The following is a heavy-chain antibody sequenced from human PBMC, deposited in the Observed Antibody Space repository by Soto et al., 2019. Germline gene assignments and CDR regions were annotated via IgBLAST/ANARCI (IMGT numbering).Heavy chain of an antibody. CDR3: AKQRADYGSGADTFYFDS. V-gene: IGHV3-23*01. CDR2: LSGSGGTT. Sequence: RRLSCTVSGXTFSNYAMNWVRQAPGEGLEWVSSLSGSGGTTYYADSVKGRFIISRDNSKNMLYLLMNSLRAEDTALYYCAKQRADYGSGADTFYFDSWGQGALVTVSS. CDR1: GXTFSNYA. D-gene: IGHD3-10*01. J-gene: IGHJ4*02.